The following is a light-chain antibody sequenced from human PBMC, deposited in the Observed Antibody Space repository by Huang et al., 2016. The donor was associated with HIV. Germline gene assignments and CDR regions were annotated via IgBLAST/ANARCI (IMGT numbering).Light chain of an antibody. CDR2: GAS. Sequence: IVLTQSPGTLSLAPGERATLSCRASQSVSGNYLGWYQQRPGEAPRLLIYGASSMATVIPDRFSGSGSGTDFTLTITRLEPEDFAVYYCQQHGSSPTFGQGTKVEIK. CDR3: QQHGSSPT. CDR1: QSVSGNY. J-gene: IGKJ1*01. V-gene: IGKV3-20*01.